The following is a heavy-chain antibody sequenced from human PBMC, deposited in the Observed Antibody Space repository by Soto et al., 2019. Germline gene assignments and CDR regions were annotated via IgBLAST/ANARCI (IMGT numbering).Heavy chain of an antibody. Sequence: SETLSLTCTVSGGSISSSSYYWGWIRQPPGKGLEWIGSIYYSGSTYYNPSLKSRVTISVDTSKNQFSLKLSSVTAADTAVYYCARVSGNYDFWSGYGYYMDVWGKGTTVTVSS. CDR1: GGSISSSSYY. CDR3: ARVSGNYDFWSGYGYYMDV. J-gene: IGHJ6*03. CDR2: IYYSGST. D-gene: IGHD3-3*01. V-gene: IGHV4-39*01.